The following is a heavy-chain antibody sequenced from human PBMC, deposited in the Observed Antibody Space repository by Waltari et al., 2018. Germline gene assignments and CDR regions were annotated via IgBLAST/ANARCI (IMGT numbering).Heavy chain of an antibody. CDR3: AKDVYSSNWFDP. D-gene: IGHD6-6*01. V-gene: IGHV3-23*01. Sequence: EVQLLESGGGLVQPGGSLRLSCAASGFTFSSYAMSWVRQAPGKGLEWVSAISGSGGSKYYADSVKGRFTISRDNSKNTLYLQMNSLRAEDTAVYYCAKDVYSSNWFDPWGQGTLVTVSS. CDR2: ISGSGGSK. CDR1: GFTFSSYA. J-gene: IGHJ5*02.